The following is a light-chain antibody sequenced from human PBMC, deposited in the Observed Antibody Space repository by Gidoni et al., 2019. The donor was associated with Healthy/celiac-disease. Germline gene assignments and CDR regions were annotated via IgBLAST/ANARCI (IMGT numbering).Light chain of an antibody. V-gene: IGKV1-9*01. J-gene: IGKJ3*01. CDR1: QGISSY. CDR2: AAS. CDR3: QQLNSYAFT. Sequence: IQLTQSPSFLSASVGDRVTITCRASQGISSYLAWYQQKPGKDPKLLIYAASTLQSGVPSRFSGSGSGTEFTLTISSLQPEDFATYYCQQLNSYAFTFGPGTKVDIK.